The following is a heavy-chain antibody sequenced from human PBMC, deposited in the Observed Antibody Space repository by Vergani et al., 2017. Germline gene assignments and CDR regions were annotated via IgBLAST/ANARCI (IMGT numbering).Heavy chain of an antibody. Sequence: EVQLVESGGGLVQPGGSLRLSCAASGFTFSSYWMHWVRQAPGKGLVWVSRINSDGSSTSYADSVKGRFTISRDNAKNTLYLQMNSLRAEDTAVYSCARGPWYSSSWLGDWFDPWGQGTLVTVSS. D-gene: IGHD6-13*01. CDR1: GFTFSSYW. J-gene: IGHJ5*02. V-gene: IGHV3-74*01. CDR3: ARGPWYSSSWLGDWFDP. CDR2: INSDGSST.